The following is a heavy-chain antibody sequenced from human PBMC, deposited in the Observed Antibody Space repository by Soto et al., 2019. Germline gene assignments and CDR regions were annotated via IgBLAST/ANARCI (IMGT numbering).Heavy chain of an antibody. CDR3: ARDLAYCGGDCYSYLSPYYYYGMDV. V-gene: IGHV3-30-3*01. Sequence: GGSQRLSSTASGFNFGSYAMHWVRQAPGKGLEWVAVISYDGSNKYYADSVKGRFTISRDNSKNTLYLQMNSLRAEDTAVYYCARDLAYCGGDCYSYLSPYYYYGMDVWGQGTTVTVSS. D-gene: IGHD2-21*02. CDR1: GFNFGSYA. J-gene: IGHJ6*02. CDR2: ISYDGSNK.